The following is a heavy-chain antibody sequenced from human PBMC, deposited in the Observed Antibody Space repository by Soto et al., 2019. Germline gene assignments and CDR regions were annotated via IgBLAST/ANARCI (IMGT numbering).Heavy chain of an antibody. J-gene: IGHJ4*02. CDR2: IYYSGST. Sequence: QVQLQESGPGLVKPSQTLSLTCTVSGGSISSGTYHWTWIRQHPEKVLEWIGYIYYSGSTYYNPSLQWRVTISVDTSKNQFSLRLSSVNAADTAVYYCAREMNYYDTSGDSYFDYWGQGTLVTVSS. D-gene: IGHD3-22*01. CDR1: GGSISSGTYH. CDR3: AREMNYYDTSGDSYFDY. V-gene: IGHV4-31*03.